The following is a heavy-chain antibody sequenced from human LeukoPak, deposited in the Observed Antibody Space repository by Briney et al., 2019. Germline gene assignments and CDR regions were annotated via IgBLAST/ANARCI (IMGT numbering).Heavy chain of an antibody. V-gene: IGHV1-8*01. Sequence: ASMKVSCKASGYIFTSYDINWVRQATGQGLEWMGWMNPNSGDTGCAQQFQGRVTMTRDTSTSTVYMELSSLISEDTAVYYCARTPKSTTVTYAAFDIWGQGTMVTVSS. CDR3: ARTPKSTTVTYAAFDI. J-gene: IGHJ3*02. D-gene: IGHD4-17*01. CDR1: GYIFTSYD. CDR2: MNPNSGDT.